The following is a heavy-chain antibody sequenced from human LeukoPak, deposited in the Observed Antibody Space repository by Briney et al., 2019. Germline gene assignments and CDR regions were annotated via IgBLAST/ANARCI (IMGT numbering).Heavy chain of an antibody. CDR3: ARDLPPIYCGSTSCYGGLDY. CDR1: GYTFTSYG. Sequence: ASVKVSCKASGYTFTSYGISWVRQAPGQGLEWMGWISAYNGNTNYAQKLQGRVTMTTDTSTSTAYMELRSLRPDDTAVYYCARDLPPIYCGSTSCYGGLDYWGQGTLVTVSS. V-gene: IGHV1-18*01. D-gene: IGHD2-2*01. CDR2: ISAYNGNT. J-gene: IGHJ4*02.